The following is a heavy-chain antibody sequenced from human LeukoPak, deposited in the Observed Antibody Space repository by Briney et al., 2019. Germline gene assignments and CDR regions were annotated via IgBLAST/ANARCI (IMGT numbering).Heavy chain of an antibody. D-gene: IGHD6-13*01. J-gene: IGHJ3*02. V-gene: IGHV1-8*01. Sequence: APVKVSCKASGYTFTSYDINWVRQATGRGLEWMGWMNPNSGNTGYAQKFQGRVTMTRNTSISTAYMELSSLRSEDTAVYYCARQGSSSWYRYDAFDIWGQGTMVTVSS. CDR1: GYTFTSYD. CDR3: ARQGSSSWYRYDAFDI. CDR2: MNPNSGNT.